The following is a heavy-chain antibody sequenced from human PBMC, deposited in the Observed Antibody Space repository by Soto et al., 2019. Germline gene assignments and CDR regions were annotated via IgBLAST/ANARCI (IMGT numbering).Heavy chain of an antibody. D-gene: IGHD4-17*01. Sequence: GGSLRLSCAASGFTFSSYDMHWVRQATGKGLEWVSAIGTAGDTYYPGSVKGRFTISRENAKNSLYLQMNSLRAGDTAVYYCARGGYGDYGMPFYYYYMDVWGKGTTVTVSS. CDR3: ARGGYGDYGMPFYYYYMDV. V-gene: IGHV3-13*01. CDR1: GFTFSSYD. J-gene: IGHJ6*03. CDR2: IGTAGDT.